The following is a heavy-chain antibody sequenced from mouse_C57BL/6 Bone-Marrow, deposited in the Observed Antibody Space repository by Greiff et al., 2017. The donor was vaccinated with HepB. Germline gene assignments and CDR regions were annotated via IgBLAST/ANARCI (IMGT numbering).Heavy chain of an antibody. CDR2: IYPRSGNT. V-gene: IGHV1-81*01. CDR1: GYTFTSYG. J-gene: IGHJ1*03. D-gene: IGHD1-1*02. CDR3: ARYGSGRYFDV. Sequence: QVQLQQSGAELARPGASVKLSCKASGYTFTSYGISWVKQRTGQGLEWIGEIYPRSGNTYYNEKFKGKATLTADKSSSTAYMELRSLTSEDSAVYFCARYGSGRYFDVWGTGTTVTVSS.